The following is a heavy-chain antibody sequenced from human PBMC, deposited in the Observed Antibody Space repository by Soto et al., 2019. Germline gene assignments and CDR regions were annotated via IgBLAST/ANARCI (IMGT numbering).Heavy chain of an antibody. D-gene: IGHD3-10*01. CDR2: ISGSGGST. Sequence: PGGSLRLSFAASGFTFSSYAMSWVRQAPGKGLEWVSAISGSGGSTYYADSVKGRFTISRDNSKNTLYLQMNSLRAEDTAVYYCAKRVRRYHNYYYYYMDVWGKGTTVTVSS. J-gene: IGHJ6*03. CDR3: AKRVRRYHNYYYYYMDV. V-gene: IGHV3-23*01. CDR1: GFTFSSYA.